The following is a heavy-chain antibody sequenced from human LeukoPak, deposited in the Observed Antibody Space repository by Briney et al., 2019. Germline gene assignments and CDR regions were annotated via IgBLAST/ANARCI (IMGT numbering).Heavy chain of an antibody. D-gene: IGHD3-3*01. CDR1: GGSISSSSYY. J-gene: IGHJ3*02. V-gene: IGHV4-39*01. Sequence: SETLSLTCTVSGGSISSSSYYWGWIRQPPGKGLEWIGSIYYSGSTYYNPSLKSRVTISVDTSKNQFSLKLSSVTAADTAVYYRASQSFWSGYYTDFGAFDIWGQGTMVTVSS. CDR2: IYYSGST. CDR3: ASQSFWSGYYTDFGAFDI.